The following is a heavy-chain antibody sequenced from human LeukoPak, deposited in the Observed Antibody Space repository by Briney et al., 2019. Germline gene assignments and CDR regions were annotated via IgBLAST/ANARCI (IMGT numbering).Heavy chain of an antibody. CDR3: ARETTGYYFDY. CDR1: GFTFSSYG. CDR2: IWYDGSNK. J-gene: IGHJ4*02. V-gene: IGHV3-33*01. Sequence: PGRSLRLSCAASGFTFSSYGMHWVRQAPGKGLEWVAVIWYDGSNKYYADSVKGRFTISRDNSKNTLYVQMNSLRAEDTAVYYCARETTGYYFDYWGQGTLVTASS. D-gene: IGHD1-1*01.